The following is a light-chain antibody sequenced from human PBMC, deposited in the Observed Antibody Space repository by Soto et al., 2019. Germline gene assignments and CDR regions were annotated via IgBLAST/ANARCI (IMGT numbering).Light chain of an antibody. CDR3: QQYNFWPPLT. Sequence: EIVMTQSPANMSVSPGERATLSCRASQSVNSNLAWYRQKPGQAPRLLISDASTRATGVQARLSGSGSGTEFTLTISSLQSEDSVIYYCQQYNFWPPLTFGGGTKVEIK. CDR2: DAS. CDR1: QSVNSN. J-gene: IGKJ4*01. V-gene: IGKV3-15*01.